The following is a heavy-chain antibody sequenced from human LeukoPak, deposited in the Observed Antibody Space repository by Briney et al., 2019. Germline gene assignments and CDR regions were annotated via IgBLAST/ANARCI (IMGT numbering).Heavy chain of an antibody. D-gene: IGHD6-13*01. CDR2: INPNSGGT. Sequence: ASVEVSCKASGYTFTGYYMHWVRQAPGQGLEWMGWINPNSGGTNYAQKFQGRVTMTRDTSISTAYMELSRLRSDDAAVYYCARDEKSAGTGDYWGQGTLVTVSS. CDR3: ARDEKSAGTGDY. V-gene: IGHV1-2*02. J-gene: IGHJ4*02. CDR1: GYTFTGYY.